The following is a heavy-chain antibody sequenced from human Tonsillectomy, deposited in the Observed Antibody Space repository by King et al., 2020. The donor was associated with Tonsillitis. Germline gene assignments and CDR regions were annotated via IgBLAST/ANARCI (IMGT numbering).Heavy chain of an antibody. J-gene: IGHJ4*02. Sequence: EVQLVESGGGLEQPGGSLRLSCAASGFTFSSYAMSWVRQAPGKGLEWVSAISGSGGSTYYTDSAKGRSTISRDNSKNTLYLQMNSLRAEDTAVYYCVNEGFYDSGSCAGFWGQGTLVTVSS. CDR1: GFTFSSYA. CDR3: VNEGFYDSGSCAGF. CDR2: ISGSGGST. D-gene: IGHD3-10*01. V-gene: IGHV3-23*04.